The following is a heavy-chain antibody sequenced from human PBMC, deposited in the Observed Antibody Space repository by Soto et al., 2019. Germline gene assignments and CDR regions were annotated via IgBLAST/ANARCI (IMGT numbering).Heavy chain of an antibody. D-gene: IGHD2-2*01. CDR1: GGSISRGGYY. CDR3: ARVVVVPAVRTAEVYYYGMDV. Sequence: SEALSLTCTFSGGSISRGGYYWSWVRQHPGKGLEWIGYIYYSGSTNYNPSLKSRVTISVDTSKNQFSLKLSSVTAADTAVYYCARVVVVPAVRTAEVYYYGMDVWGQGTTVTVSS. V-gene: IGHV4-31*03. J-gene: IGHJ6*02. CDR2: IYYSGST.